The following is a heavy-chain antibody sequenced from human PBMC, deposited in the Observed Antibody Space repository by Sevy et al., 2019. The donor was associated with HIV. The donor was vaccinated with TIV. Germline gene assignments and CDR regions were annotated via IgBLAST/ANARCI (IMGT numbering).Heavy chain of an antibody. CDR1: GFTFNYYF. Sequence: GGSLRLSCAASGFTFNYYFMNWVRQAPGKGLEWVSYISSNSSYIHYADSVKGLFTISRDNAKNSLFLQMDSLRADDTAVYYCARGDYYGSLYYFDYWGQGALVTVSS. D-gene: IGHD3-10*01. CDR2: ISSNSSYI. J-gene: IGHJ4*02. CDR3: ARGDYYGSLYYFDY. V-gene: IGHV3-21*01.